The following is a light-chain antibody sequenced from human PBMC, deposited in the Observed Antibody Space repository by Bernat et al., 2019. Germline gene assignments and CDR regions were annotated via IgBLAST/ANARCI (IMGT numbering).Light chain of an antibody. Sequence: DIQMTQSPSSLSASVGDRVTITCRASQAISNYLAWYQQKPGKVPKLLIYAASTLHSGVPSRFSGSGSGTDFTLTISSLQPEDVATYYCQQSYSTPRTFGQGTKVEI. CDR3: QQSYSTPRT. CDR1: QAISNY. J-gene: IGKJ1*01. V-gene: IGKV1-27*01. CDR2: AAS.